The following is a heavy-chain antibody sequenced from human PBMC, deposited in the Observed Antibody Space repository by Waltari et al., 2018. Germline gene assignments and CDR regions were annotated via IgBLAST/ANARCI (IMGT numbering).Heavy chain of an antibody. CDR1: GGTFSSYT. CDR3: ARALGWVVIRGGMDV. D-gene: IGHD3-22*01. CDR2: IIPILGIA. Sequence: QVQLVQSGAEVKKPGSSVKVSCKASGGTFSSYTISWVRQAPGQGLEWMGRIIPILGIANYAQKFQGRVTITADKSTSTAYMELSSLRSEDTAVYYCARALGWVVIRGGMDVWGQGTTVTVSS. V-gene: IGHV1-69*02. J-gene: IGHJ6*02.